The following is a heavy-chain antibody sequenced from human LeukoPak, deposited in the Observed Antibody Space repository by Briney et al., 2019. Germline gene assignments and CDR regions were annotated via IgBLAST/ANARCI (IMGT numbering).Heavy chain of an antibody. CDR3: ARDRGYYYDSSGGFDY. V-gene: IGHV3-64*01. CDR1: GFTFSSYA. J-gene: IGHJ4*02. CDR2: ISSNGGST. D-gene: IGHD3-22*01. Sequence: GGSLRLSCAASGFTFSSYAMHWVRQAPGKGLEYVSAISSNGGSTYYANSVKGRFTISRDNSKNTLYLQMNSLRAEDTAVYYCARDRGYYYDSSGGFDYWGQGTLVTVSS.